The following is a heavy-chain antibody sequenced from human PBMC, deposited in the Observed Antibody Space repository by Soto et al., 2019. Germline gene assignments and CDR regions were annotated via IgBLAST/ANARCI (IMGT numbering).Heavy chain of an antibody. J-gene: IGHJ4*02. CDR3: AREPEDGVPGDY. D-gene: IGHD3-3*01. Sequence: QVQLVQSGAEVKEPGASVRVSCKASGYAFTSHTIHWARQAPGLGLEWMGWIVISNGSPRYAPQFQGRVTFGRDTSATTAYMELSSLTSEDTAVYYCAREPEDGVPGDYWGQGTPVVVSS. CDR2: IVISNGSP. CDR1: GYAFTSHT. V-gene: IGHV1-3*04.